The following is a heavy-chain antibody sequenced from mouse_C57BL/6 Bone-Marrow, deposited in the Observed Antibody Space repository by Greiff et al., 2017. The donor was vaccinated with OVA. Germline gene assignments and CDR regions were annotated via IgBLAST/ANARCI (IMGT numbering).Heavy chain of an antibody. CDR2: IDPSDSYT. CDR3: ASHLGGFDY. V-gene: IGHV1-69*01. CDR1: GYTFTSYW. Sequence: QVQLQQSGAELVMPGASVKLSCKASGYTFTSYWMHWVKQRPGQGLEWIGEIDPSDSYTTYNQKYKGKSTLTVDKSSSTAYMRLSSLTSEDSAVYYCASHLGGFDYWGQGTTLTVSS. J-gene: IGHJ2*01. D-gene: IGHD3-1*01.